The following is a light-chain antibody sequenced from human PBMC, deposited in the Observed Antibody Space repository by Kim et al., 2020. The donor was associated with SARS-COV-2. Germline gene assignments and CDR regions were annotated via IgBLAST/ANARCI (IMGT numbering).Light chain of an antibody. CDR1: QGVTNS. J-gene: IGKJ1*01. V-gene: IGKV3-15*01. CDR2: DAS. Sequence: SVSHGERSTLSLSASQGVTNSLAGYQNDPVQAPRRLIYDASTRATGGPARFRGSGSGTEFTLTNTGLQSGDCALYYCQQYNHWRSFGQGTKVDSK. CDR3: QQYNHWRS.